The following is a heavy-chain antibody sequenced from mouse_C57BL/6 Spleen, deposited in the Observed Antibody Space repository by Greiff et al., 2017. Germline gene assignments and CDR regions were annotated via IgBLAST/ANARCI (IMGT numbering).Heavy chain of an antibody. CDR2: IRNKANGYTT. D-gene: IGHD1-1*01. J-gene: IGHJ4*01. Sequence: EVKLVESGGGLVQPGGSLSLSCAASGFTFTDYYMSWVRQPPGKALEWLGFIRNKANGYTTEYSASVQGRFTISRDNSQSILYLQMSALRAEDSATYYCARYHYYGSSYSYAMDYWGQGTSVTVSS. V-gene: IGHV7-3*01. CDR3: ARYHYYGSSYSYAMDY. CDR1: GFTFTDYY.